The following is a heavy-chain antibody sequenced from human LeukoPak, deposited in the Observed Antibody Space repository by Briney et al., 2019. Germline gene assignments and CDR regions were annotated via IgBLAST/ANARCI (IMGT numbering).Heavy chain of an antibody. CDR1: GGSISSSSSY. J-gene: IGHJ4*02. V-gene: IGHV4-39*07. CDR3: ARVISGSYYFDY. Sequence: SETLSHTCTVSGGSISSSSSYWGWLRQPPGKGLEWIGSIYYSGSTYYNRSLKSRATISVDTSKNQFSLKLSSVTAADTAVYYCARVISGSYYFDYWGQGTLVAVSS. D-gene: IGHD1-26*01. CDR2: IYYSGST.